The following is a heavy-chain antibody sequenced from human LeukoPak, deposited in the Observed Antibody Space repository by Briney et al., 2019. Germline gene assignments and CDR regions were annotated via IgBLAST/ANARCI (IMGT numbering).Heavy chain of an antibody. CDR1: GDSMSSGSDL. Sequence: SETLSLTCSVSGDSMSSGSDLWTWIRQNPGKGLEWIGYIFNNGGAYYSPSLQSRLTISVDTSQTQFSLKMSSVTAADTAVYYCVRLTCSGSSCSGGGAFDVWGQGTVVTVSS. CDR3: VRLTCSGSSCSGGGAFDV. V-gene: IGHV4-31*03. CDR2: IFNNGGA. D-gene: IGHD2-2*01. J-gene: IGHJ3*01.